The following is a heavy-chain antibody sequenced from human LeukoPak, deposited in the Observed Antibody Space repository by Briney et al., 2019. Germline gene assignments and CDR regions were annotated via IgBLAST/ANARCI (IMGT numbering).Heavy chain of an antibody. CDR1: GFTFSSYA. V-gene: IGHV3-23*01. CDR3: ARGRWALTGTSPYLDQ. Sequence: GGSLRLSCAASGFTFSSYAMTWVRQPPGKGLEWGSSISGGGDSTFYADSVEGRFTISRDNSKNTVFLLMSSLRDADTAVYFCARGRWALTGTSPYLDQWGQGTLVTVSS. CDR2: ISGGGDST. J-gene: IGHJ4*02. D-gene: IGHD6-19*01.